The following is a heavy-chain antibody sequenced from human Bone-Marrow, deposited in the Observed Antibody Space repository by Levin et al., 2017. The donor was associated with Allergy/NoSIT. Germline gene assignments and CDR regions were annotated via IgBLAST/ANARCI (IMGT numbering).Heavy chain of an antibody. J-gene: IGHJ4*02. D-gene: IGHD7-27*01. CDR1: RFIVTDYF. CDR2: ITTGGYT. CDR3: AGDAWGGSYLDY. V-gene: IGHV3-11*06. Sequence: GGSLRLSCAASRFIVTDYFISWIRQAPGKGLEWVSYITTGGYTNNADSVKGRFTISRDSANNSVYLQMNNLRAEDTAVYFCAGDAWGGSYLDYWGPGTLVTVSS.